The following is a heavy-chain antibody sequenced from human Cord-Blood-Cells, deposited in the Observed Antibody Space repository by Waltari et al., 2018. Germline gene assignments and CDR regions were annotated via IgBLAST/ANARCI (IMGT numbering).Heavy chain of an antibody. D-gene: IGHD7-27*01. CDR3: AGRTGDRDY. Sequence: QVQLQQWGEGLLKPSETLPLTCAVYGGSFRGYYWSWIRQPPGKGLEWIGEINHSGSTNYNPSLKSRFTISVDTTKNQFSLKLSSVTAADTAVYYCAGRTGDRDYWGQGTLVTVSS. CDR1: GGSFRGYY. V-gene: IGHV4-34*01. J-gene: IGHJ4*02. CDR2: INHSGST.